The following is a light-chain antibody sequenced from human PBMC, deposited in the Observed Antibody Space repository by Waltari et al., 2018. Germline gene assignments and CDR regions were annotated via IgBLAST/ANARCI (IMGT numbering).Light chain of an antibody. CDR3: QQSYNWPRT. CDR2: DGA. J-gene: IGKJ1*01. CDR1: QSISSY. V-gene: IGKV3-11*01. Sequence: IVLTQSPATLSLSPGERANLSCRASQSISSYLAWYQQKPGQAPRLLICDGANRATGIPARFSGSGSKTDFTLTIASLEPEDSAVYYCQQSYNWPRTFGQGTKVEIK.